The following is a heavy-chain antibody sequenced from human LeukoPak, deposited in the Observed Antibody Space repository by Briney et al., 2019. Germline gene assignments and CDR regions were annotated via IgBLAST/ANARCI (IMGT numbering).Heavy chain of an antibody. V-gene: IGHV3-7*01. J-gene: IGHJ4*02. CDR3: AREGRKYDFWSAYSMYYFDY. CDR2: IKQDGSEK. Sequence: GGSLRLSCAASGFTFSSYWMSWVRQAPGKGLEWVANIKQDGSEKNYVDSVKGRFTISRDNAKNSLYLQMNSLRAEDTAVYYCAREGRKYDFWSAYSMYYFDYWGQGTLVTVSS. D-gene: IGHD3-3*01. CDR1: GFTFSSYW.